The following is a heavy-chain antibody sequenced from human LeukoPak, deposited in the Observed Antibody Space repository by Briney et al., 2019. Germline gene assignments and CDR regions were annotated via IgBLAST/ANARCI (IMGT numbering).Heavy chain of an antibody. CDR1: GGTFSSYA. J-gene: IGHJ6*03. CDR3: ARELLWFGEGRYMDV. V-gene: IGHV1-69*13. D-gene: IGHD3-10*01. Sequence: ASVKVSCKASGGTFSSYAISWVRQAPGQGLEWMGGIIPIFGTANYAQKFQGRVTITADESTSTAYMELSSLRSEDTAVYYCARELLWFGEGRYMDVWGKGTTVAVSS. CDR2: IIPIFGTA.